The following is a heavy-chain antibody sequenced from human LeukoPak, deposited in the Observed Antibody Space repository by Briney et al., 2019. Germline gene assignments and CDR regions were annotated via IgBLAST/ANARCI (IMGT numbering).Heavy chain of an antibody. J-gene: IGHJ4*02. Sequence: ASETLSLTCTVSGGSISSSTYYWGWIRQPPGKGLEWIASIYYSGSTYYNPSLKSRVTVSVDTSRNEFSLKLSSVTAADTAVYFCARRAITVAPYYFDYWGQGTLVTVSS. CDR2: IYYSGST. V-gene: IGHV4-39*01. D-gene: IGHD3-10*01. CDR1: GGSISSSTYY. CDR3: ARRAITVAPYYFDY.